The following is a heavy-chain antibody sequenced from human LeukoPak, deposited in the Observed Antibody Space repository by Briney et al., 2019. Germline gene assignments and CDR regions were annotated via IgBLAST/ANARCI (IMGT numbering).Heavy chain of an antibody. Sequence: GRSQRLSCAASGFTFSTYGMHWVRQAPGKRLEWVAVIWYDGSEKYYADSVKGRFTISRDNSKNTMYLQMNSLRAEDTAIYYCARDRWFGDEDSFDIWGQGTMVTVSS. CDR1: GFTFSTYG. V-gene: IGHV3-33*01. CDR3: ARDRWFGDEDSFDI. CDR2: IWYDGSEK. D-gene: IGHD3-10*01. J-gene: IGHJ3*02.